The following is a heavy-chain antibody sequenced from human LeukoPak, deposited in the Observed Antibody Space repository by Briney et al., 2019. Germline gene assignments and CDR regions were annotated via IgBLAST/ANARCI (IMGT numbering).Heavy chain of an antibody. V-gene: IGHV4-39*01. CDR2: ISDRGDT. Sequence: SETLSLTCTVSGGSINNSPYYWAWIRQPPGRGLEWIGSISDRGDTYHNPSLKSRVTISVDTSKNQFSLSVISVTAADTAVYFCARPTAGPTTQGYDSWGQGILVTVAS. CDR1: GGSINNSPYY. CDR3: ARPTAGPTTQGYDS. J-gene: IGHJ4*02. D-gene: IGHD1-1*01.